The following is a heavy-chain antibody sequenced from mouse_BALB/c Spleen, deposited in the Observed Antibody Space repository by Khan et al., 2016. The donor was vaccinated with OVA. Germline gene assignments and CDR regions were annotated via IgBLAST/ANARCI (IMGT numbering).Heavy chain of an antibody. CDR1: GFTFSSFG. D-gene: IGHD2-3*01. Sequence: EVELVESGGDLVQPGGSRKLSCAASGFTFSSFGMHWVRQAPEKGLEWVAYISSGSSTIYYADTVKGRFTISRDNPKNTLFLQMTSLRSEDTAMYFCARTGYYYFDYWGQGTTLTVSS. V-gene: IGHV5-17*02. CDR3: ARTGYYYFDY. CDR2: ISSGSSTI. J-gene: IGHJ2*01.